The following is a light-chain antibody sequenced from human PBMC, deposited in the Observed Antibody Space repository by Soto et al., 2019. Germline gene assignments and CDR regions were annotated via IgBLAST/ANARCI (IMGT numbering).Light chain of an antibody. Sequence: DIQMTQSPSSLSASVGDRVTITCRTSQDISNYLAWYQQKPGKVPKLLIYAASSLRSGVPSRFTASAFGTDFTLTISSLQPEDVATYYCQHYGRAPAPWTFGQGTNVDI. J-gene: IGKJ1*01. CDR1: QDISNY. CDR2: AAS. V-gene: IGKV1-27*01. CDR3: QHYGRAPAPWT.